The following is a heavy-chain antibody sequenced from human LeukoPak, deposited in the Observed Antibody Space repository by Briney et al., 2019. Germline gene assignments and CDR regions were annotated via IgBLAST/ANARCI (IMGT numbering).Heavy chain of an antibody. CDR3: ARTCMSDILTGNDY. V-gene: IGHV3-20*04. Sequence: RPGGSLRLSCAASGFIFDDYGMTWVRQAPGKGLEWVSGIHWNGGSKVYADSVKGRFTISRDTAKNSLYLQMNSLRAEDMALYYCARTCMSDILTGNDYWGQGTLVTVSS. CDR2: IHWNGGSK. J-gene: IGHJ4*02. CDR1: GFIFDDYG. D-gene: IGHD3-9*01.